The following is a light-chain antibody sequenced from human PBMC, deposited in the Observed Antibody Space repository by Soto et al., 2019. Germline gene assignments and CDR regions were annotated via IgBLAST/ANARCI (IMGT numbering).Light chain of an antibody. V-gene: IGKV3-11*01. CDR1: QSVSSY. Sequence: EIVLTQSPATLSLSPGERATLSFRASQSVSSYLAWYQQKPGQAPMLLIYDASNRATGIPARFSGSGSGTDFTLTISSLEPEDFAVYYCQQRSNWPPKNTFGQGTKLEIK. CDR2: DAS. CDR3: QQRSNWPPKNT. J-gene: IGKJ2*01.